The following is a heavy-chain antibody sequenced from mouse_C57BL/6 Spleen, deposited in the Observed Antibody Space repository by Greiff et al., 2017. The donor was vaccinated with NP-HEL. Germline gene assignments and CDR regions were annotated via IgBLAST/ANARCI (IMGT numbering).Heavy chain of an antibody. J-gene: IGHJ4*01. D-gene: IGHD3-1*01. Sequence: EVQLVESGGDLVKPGGSLKLSCAASGFTFSSYGMSWVRQTPDKRLEWVATISSGGSYTYYPDSVKGRFTISRDKAKKTLYLKMGSLKSEDTAMYYCARHRDNAMDYWGQGTSVTVSA. V-gene: IGHV5-6*01. CDR2: ISSGGSYT. CDR1: GFTFSSYG. CDR3: ARHRDNAMDY.